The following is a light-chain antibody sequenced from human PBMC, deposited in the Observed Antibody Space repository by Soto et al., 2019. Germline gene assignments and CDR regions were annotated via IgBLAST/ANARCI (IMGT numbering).Light chain of an antibody. CDR1: SSNIGAGYD. J-gene: IGLJ1*01. CDR2: GNN. V-gene: IGLV1-40*01. Sequence: QSVLTQPPSVSGAPGQRVTIYCTGSSSNIGAGYDVHWYQQLPGTAPKLLIYGNNNRPSGVPDRFSGSKSGTSASLAITGLQAEDEADYYCQSYDSSLSGFFVFGTGTKLTVL. CDR3: QSYDSSLSGFFV.